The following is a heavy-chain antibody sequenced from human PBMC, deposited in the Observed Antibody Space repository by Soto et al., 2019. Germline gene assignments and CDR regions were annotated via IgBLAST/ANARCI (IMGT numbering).Heavy chain of an antibody. J-gene: IGHJ5*02. Sequence: QVQLQQWGAGLLKPSETLSLTCAVYGGSFSGYYWSWIRQPPGKGLEWIGEINHSGSTNYNPSHKSRVTISVDTSKNQFSLKLSSVTAADTAVYYCARDNYDYIWGSYRSNWFDPWGQGTLVTVSS. CDR3: ARDNYDYIWGSYRSNWFDP. V-gene: IGHV4-34*01. CDR2: INHSGST. D-gene: IGHD3-16*02. CDR1: GGSFSGYY.